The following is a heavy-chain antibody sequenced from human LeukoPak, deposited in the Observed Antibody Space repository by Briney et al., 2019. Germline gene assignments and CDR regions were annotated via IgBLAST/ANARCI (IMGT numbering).Heavy chain of an antibody. CDR2: IHPGDYDP. CDR3: ARQLVYGYYAGYFDY. V-gene: IGHV5-51*01. J-gene: IGHJ4*02. CDR1: GYNFTSYW. Sequence: ESLKIYCKGSGYNFTSYWIGWVREMPGQGLEWIGIIHPGDYDPKYSPSYQGQVTISTDNSITTAYMQGRGQQAWDTAMFYCARQLVYGYYAGYFDYWGQGTLVTVSS. D-gene: IGHD3-3*01.